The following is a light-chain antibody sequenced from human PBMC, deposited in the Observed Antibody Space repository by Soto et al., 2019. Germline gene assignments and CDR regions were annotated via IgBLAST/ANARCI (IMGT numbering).Light chain of an antibody. V-gene: IGLV2-14*01. J-gene: IGLJ2*01. CDR1: SSDVGGYNY. CDR3: SSYTSSSTLEV. Sequence: QSVLTQPASVSGSPGQSITISCTGNSSDVGGYNYVSWYQQHPGKAPKLMIYDVSNRPSGVSNRFSGSKSGNTASLTISGLQAEDEADYYCSSYTSSSTLEVFGGGTKLTVL. CDR2: DVS.